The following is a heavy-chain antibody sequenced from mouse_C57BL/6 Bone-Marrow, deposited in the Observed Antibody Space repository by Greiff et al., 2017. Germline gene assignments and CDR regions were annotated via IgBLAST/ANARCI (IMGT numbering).Heavy chain of an antibody. CDR2: IDPSDSYT. V-gene: IGHV1-59*01. CDR3: ARGHGSIYWYFDV. CDR1: GYTFTSYW. Sequence: QVQLQQPGAELVRPGTSVKLSCKASGYTFTSYWMHWVKQRPGQGLEWIGVIDPSDSYTNYNQKFKGKATLTVDTSSSTAYMQLSSLTSEDSAVXYCARGHGSIYWYFDVWGTGTTVTVSS. J-gene: IGHJ1*03. D-gene: IGHD1-1*01.